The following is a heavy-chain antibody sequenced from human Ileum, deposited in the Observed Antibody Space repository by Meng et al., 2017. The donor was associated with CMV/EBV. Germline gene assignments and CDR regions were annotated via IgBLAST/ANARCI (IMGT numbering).Heavy chain of an antibody. CDR2: IYCDDDK. Sequence: QITLKEAGTTLVKDTQTLTLTCTFSGFQLSTSGVGVGWIRQPPGNALEWLALIYCDDDKRYIPSLRSRLTITNDTSKNQVVLTMTNLDPVDTATHYCAHRLGAFDPWGQGTLVTVSS. V-gene: IGHV2-5*02. CDR1: GFQLSTSGVG. J-gene: IGHJ5*02. CDR3: AHRLGAFDP.